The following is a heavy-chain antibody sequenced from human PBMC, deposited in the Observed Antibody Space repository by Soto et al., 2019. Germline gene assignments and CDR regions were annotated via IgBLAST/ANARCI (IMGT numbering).Heavy chain of an antibody. D-gene: IGHD6-13*01. V-gene: IGHV4-30-2*06. J-gene: IGHJ5*02. Sequence: QLQLQESGSGLLKPSQTLSLNCSVSGDSISSGGLSWNWLRQSPGRGLEWIGYIYYPGLTYYNPSLKSGVSMSLDTSENQVSLSLSSVTAADSAVYYCARGRRAKTATAGTGWFDPWGPGTLVTVSP. CDR2: IYYPGLT. CDR3: ARGRRAKTATAGTGWFDP. CDR1: GDSISSGGLS.